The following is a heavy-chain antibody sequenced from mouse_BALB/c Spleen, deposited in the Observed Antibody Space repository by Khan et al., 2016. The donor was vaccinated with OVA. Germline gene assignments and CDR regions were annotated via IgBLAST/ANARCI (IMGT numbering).Heavy chain of an antibody. V-gene: IGHV2-9*02. CDR2: IWAGGST. D-gene: IGHD1-3*01. Sequence: HWVKQRPEQGLEWLGVIWAGGSTNYNSALMSRLSISKDNSKGQVFLKMNSLQTDDTAMYCWARREDIWGQGTTLTVSA. J-gene: IGHJ2*01. CDR3: ARREDI.